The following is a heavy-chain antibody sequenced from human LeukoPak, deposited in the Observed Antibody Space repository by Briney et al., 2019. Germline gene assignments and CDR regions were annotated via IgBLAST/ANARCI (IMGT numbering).Heavy chain of an antibody. CDR3: AKGNWFDP. CDR2: ISYDGSNK. J-gene: IGHJ5*02. CDR1: GFTFSSYG. V-gene: IGHV3-30*18. Sequence: PGGSLRLSCAASGFTFSSYGMHLVRQAPGEGLEWVAVISYDGSNKYYADSVKGRFTISRDNSKNTLYLQMNSLRAEDTAVYYCAKGNWFDPWGQGTLVTVSS.